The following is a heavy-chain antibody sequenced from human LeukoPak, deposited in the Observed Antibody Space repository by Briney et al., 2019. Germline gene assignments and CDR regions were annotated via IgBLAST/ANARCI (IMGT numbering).Heavy chain of an antibody. CDR2: INPNSGGT. V-gene: IGHV1-2*02. J-gene: IGHJ5*02. D-gene: IGHD4-17*01. CDR1: GYTFTGYY. Sequence: ASVKVSCKASGYTFTGYYMHWVRQAPGQGLEWMGWINPNSGGTNYARKFQGRVTMTRDTSISTAYMELSRLRSDDTAVYYCARGGWATVTTAVFDPWGQGTLVTVSS. CDR3: ARGGWATVTTAVFDP.